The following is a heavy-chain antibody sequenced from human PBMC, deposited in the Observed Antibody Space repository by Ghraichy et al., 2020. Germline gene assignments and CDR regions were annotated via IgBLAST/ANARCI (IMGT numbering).Heavy chain of an antibody. CDR2: INPNSGGT. J-gene: IGHJ4*02. Sequence: ASVKVSCKASGYTFTGYYMHWVRQAPGQGLEWMGWINPNSGGTNYAQKFQGWVTMTRDTSISTAYMELSRLRSDDTAVYYCARGRSGYAWHFDYWGQGTLVTVSS. CDR1: GYTFTGYY. V-gene: IGHV1-2*04. CDR3: ARGRSGYAWHFDY. D-gene: IGHD5-12*01.